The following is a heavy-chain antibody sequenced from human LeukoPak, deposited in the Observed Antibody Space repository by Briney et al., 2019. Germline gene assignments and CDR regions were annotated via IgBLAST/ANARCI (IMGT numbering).Heavy chain of an antibody. D-gene: IGHD4-17*01. CDR1: GGSISSSSYY. CDR2: INHSGST. V-gene: IGHV4-39*07. CDR3: ARVLGRYDAFDI. Sequence: SETLSLTCTVSGGSISSSSYYWGWIRQSPGKGLEWIGEINHSGSTNYNPSLKSRVTISVDRSKNQFSLKLSSVTAADTAVYYCARVLGRYDAFDIWGQGTMVTVSS. J-gene: IGHJ3*02.